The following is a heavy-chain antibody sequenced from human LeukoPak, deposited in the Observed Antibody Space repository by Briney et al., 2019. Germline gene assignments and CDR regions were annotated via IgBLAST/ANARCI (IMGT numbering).Heavy chain of an antibody. CDR3: ARKTYYYDSGSYSKSYYFDY. CDR1: TFTFSSYP. CDR2: ISRSSTDT. D-gene: IGHD3-10*01. V-gene: IGHV3-48*04. J-gene: IGHJ4*02. Sequence: QPGGSLRLSCAASTFTFSSYPMSWIRQAPGKGLEWLSDISRSSTDTNYADSVKGRFTISRDNAKNSLFLQLNSLRAEDTAVYYCARKTYYYDSGSYSKSYYFDYWGQGTLVTVSS.